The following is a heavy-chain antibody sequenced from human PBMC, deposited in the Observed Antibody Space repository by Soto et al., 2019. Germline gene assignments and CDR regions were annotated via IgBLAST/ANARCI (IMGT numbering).Heavy chain of an antibody. CDR1: GGSISSGGYY. J-gene: IGHJ4*02. V-gene: IGHV4-31*03. D-gene: IGHD3-10*01. CDR2: IYYSGST. CDR3: ARGYGSGSYWFDY. Sequence: PSETLSLTCTVSGGSISSGGYYWSWIRQHPGKGLEWIGYIYYSGSTYYNPSLKSRVTISVDTSKNQFSLKLSSVTAADTAVYYGARGYGSGSYWFDYWGQGTLVTVSS.